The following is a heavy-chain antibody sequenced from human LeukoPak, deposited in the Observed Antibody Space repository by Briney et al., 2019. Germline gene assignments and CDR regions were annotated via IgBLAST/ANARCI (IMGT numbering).Heavy chain of an antibody. CDR3: ARRDHGDYGEEY. V-gene: IGHV3-7*01. CDR2: IKQDGSEK. CDR1: GFTFSDYY. D-gene: IGHD4-17*01. J-gene: IGHJ4*02. Sequence: RGSLRLSCAASGFTFSDYYMSWVRQAPGKGLEWVANIKQDGSEKYYVDSVKGRFTISRDNAKNSLSLQMNSLRAEDTAVYYCARRDHGDYGEEYWGQGTLVTVSS.